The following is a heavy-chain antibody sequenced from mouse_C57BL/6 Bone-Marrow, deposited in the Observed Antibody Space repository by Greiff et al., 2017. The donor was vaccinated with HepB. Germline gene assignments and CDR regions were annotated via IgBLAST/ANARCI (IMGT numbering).Heavy chain of an antibody. CDR1: GYTFTDYY. Sequence: VQRVESGAELVRPGASVKLSCKASGYTFTDYYINWVKQRPGQGLEWIARIYPGSGNTYYNEKFKGKATLTAEKSSSTAYMQLSSLTSEDSAVYFCARGGYYGSSYYFDYWGQGTTLTVSS. V-gene: IGHV1-76*01. J-gene: IGHJ2*01. CDR3: ARGGYYGSSYYFDY. CDR2: IYPGSGNT. D-gene: IGHD1-1*01.